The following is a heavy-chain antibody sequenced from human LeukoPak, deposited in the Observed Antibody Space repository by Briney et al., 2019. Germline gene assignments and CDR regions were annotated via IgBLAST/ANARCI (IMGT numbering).Heavy chain of an antibody. D-gene: IGHD6-19*01. CDR2: INHSGST. Sequence: SETLSLTCTVSGGSISSSSYYWGWIRQPPGKGLEWIGEINHSGSTNYNPSLKSRVTISVDTSKNQFSLKLSSVTAADTAVYYCXRLRQWLRTFDYWGQGTLVTVSS. J-gene: IGHJ4*02. CDR1: GGSISSSSYY. V-gene: IGHV4-39*07. CDR3: XRLRQWLRTFDY.